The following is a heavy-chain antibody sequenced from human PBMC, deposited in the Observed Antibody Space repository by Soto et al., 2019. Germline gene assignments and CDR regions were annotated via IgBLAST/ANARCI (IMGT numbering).Heavy chain of an antibody. CDR2: IVVGSGNT. CDR1: GFTFTSSA. J-gene: IGHJ4*02. D-gene: IGHD4-4*01. Sequence: SVKVSCKASGFTFTSSAVQWVRQARGQRLEWIGWIVVGSGNTNYAQKFQERVTITRDMSTSTAYMELSSLRSEDTAVYYCARDRHSNSYYFDYWGQGTLVTVSS. CDR3: ARDRHSNSYYFDY. V-gene: IGHV1-58*01.